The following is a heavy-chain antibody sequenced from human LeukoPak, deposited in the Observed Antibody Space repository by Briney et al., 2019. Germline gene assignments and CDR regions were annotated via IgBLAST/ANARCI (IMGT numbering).Heavy chain of an antibody. CDR1: GYFISSGYY. Sequence: SETLSLTCAVSGYFISSGYYWGWIRQPPGKGLEWIGSIYHSGSTYYNPSLKSRVTISVDTSKNQFSLKLSSVTAADTAVYYCARSLGDYYYYYYMDVWGKGTTVTVSS. CDR2: IYHSGST. J-gene: IGHJ6*03. CDR3: ARSLGDYYYYYYMDV. D-gene: IGHD2-21*02. V-gene: IGHV4-38-2*01.